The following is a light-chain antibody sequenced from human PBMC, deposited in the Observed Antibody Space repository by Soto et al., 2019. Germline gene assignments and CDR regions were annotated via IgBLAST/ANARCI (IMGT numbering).Light chain of an antibody. CDR3: AAWDDSLDGYV. Sequence: QSVLAQPPSAAFIPGQRVAISCSGSRSNIGSNNVNWYQQLPGTAPRLLTFNNHLRPSGVPDRFSGSKSGTSASLAISGLQSEDEGDHYCAAWDDSLDGYVFGTGTKV. CDR1: RSNIGSNN. V-gene: IGLV1-44*01. J-gene: IGLJ1*01. CDR2: NNH.